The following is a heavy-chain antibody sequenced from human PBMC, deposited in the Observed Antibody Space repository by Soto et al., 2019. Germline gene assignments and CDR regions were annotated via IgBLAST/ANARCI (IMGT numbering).Heavy chain of an antibody. J-gene: IGHJ6*03. D-gene: IGHD3-16*01. CDR1: GGSFSGYY. V-gene: IGHV4-34*01. Sequence: SETLSLTCAVYGGSFSGYYWSWIRQPPGKGLEWIGEINHSGSTNYNPSLKSRVTISVDTSKNQFSLELSSVTAADTAVYYCARGRVLAGLIHRGNYYYYMDVWGKGTTVTVSS. CDR2: INHSGST. CDR3: ARGRVLAGLIHRGNYYYYMDV.